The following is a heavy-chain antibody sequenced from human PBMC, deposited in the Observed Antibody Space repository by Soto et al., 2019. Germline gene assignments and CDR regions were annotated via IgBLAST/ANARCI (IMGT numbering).Heavy chain of an antibody. CDR2: IYYSGST. V-gene: IGHV4-39*01. CDR3: ARQLGGEYFQH. CDR1: GGSISSSSYY. D-gene: IGHD1-26*01. J-gene: IGHJ1*01. Sequence: QLQLQESGPGLVKPSETLSLTCTVSGGSISSSSYYWGWIRQPPGKGLEWIGSIYYSGSTYYNPSLKSRVTIAVDTSKNQFSLKLSSVTAADTAVYYCARQLGGEYFQHLGQGTLVTVSS.